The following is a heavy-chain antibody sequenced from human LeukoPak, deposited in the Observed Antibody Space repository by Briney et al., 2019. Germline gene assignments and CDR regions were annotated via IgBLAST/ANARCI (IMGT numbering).Heavy chain of an antibody. CDR1: GFTFSSHW. J-gene: IGHJ4*02. CDR2: ISSSGSNT. D-gene: IGHD1-7*01. CDR3: AKDLSNWNYRGGDS. Sequence: GRSLRLSCAASGFTFSSHWMHWVRQAPGKGLVWVSAISSSGSNTYYADSVKGRFTISRDNSKNTLYLQMRSLRAEDTAVYYCAKDLSNWNYRGGDSWGQGTLVTVSS. V-gene: IGHV3-23*01.